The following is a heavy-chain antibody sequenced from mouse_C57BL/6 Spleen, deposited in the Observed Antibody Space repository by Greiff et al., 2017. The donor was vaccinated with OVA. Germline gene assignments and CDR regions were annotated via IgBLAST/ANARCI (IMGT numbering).Heavy chain of an antibody. J-gene: IGHJ2*01. CDR1: GYTFTDYY. CDR2: IYPGSGNT. CDR3: ARGGNYADY. V-gene: IGHV1-76*01. Sequence: QVQLQQSGAELVRPGASVKLSCKASGYTFTDYYINWVKQRPGQGLEWIARIYPGSGNTYYNEKFKGKATLTDDNSSSTAYMQLSSLTSEDSAVYFCARGGNYADYWGQGTTLTVAA.